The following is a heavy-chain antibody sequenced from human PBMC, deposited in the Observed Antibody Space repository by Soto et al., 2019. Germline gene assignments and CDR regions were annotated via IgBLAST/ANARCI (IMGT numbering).Heavy chain of an antibody. D-gene: IGHD2-21*01. CDR2: IGSCKNNT. J-gene: IGHJ3*02. CDR3: ARDKFDQHSVDLRGPLDI. V-gene: IGHV1-18*01. CDR1: GYRFSSFG. Sequence: QEQLVQSGADVKKPGASVKVSCKASGYRFSSFGLNWVRQAPGQGPEWMGYIGSCKNNTSYAQNSHGRVTMTADTSTSTAYMELRSLRSDDTAVYYCARDKFDQHSVDLRGPLDIWGQGTPVTVSS.